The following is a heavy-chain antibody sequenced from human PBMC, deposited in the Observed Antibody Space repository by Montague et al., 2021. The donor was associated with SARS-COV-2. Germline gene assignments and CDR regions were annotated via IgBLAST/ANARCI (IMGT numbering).Heavy chain of an antibody. D-gene: IGHD7-27*01. V-gene: IGHV3-48*02. CDR1: GFIFSIYS. CDR3: ARSTGHFDY. Sequence: SWRFSCDASGFIFSIYSMNWVRQAPGKGLEWVSYITSTSSLVHYSDSVKGRFTISRDNAQNSLYLQMNSLRDEDTAVYYCARSTGHFDYWGLGTLVTVSS. J-gene: IGHJ4*02. CDR2: ITSTSSLV.